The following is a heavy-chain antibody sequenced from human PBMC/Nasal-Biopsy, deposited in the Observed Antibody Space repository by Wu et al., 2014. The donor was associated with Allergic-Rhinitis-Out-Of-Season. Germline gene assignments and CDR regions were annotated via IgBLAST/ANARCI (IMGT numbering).Heavy chain of an antibody. V-gene: IGHV6-1*01. CDR3: ARAACDSRNYYKGMDV. CDR1: GDSVSSNSVA. D-gene: IGHD3-22*01. CDR2: TYYRSKWYN. Sequence: AISGDSVSSNSVAWNWIRQSPSRGLEWLGRTYYRSKWYNEYAISVKSRITINPDTTKNQCSLQMNSVTPEDTAVYYCARAACDSRNYYKGMDVWGQGTTVTVSS. J-gene: IGHJ6*02.